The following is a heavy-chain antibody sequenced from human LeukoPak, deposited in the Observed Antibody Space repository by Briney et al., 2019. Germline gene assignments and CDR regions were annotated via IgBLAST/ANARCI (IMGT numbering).Heavy chain of an antibody. V-gene: IGHV1-69*05. J-gene: IGHJ4*02. CDR3: AMRYSGYDNPHQTDFDY. CDR1: GYTFTSYG. Sequence: SVKVSCKASGYTFTSYGISWVRQAPGQGLEWMGGIIPIFGTANYAQKFQGRVTITTDESTSTAYMELSSLRSEDTAVYYCAMRYSGYDNPHQTDFDYWGQGTLVTVSS. CDR2: IIPIFGTA. D-gene: IGHD5-12*01.